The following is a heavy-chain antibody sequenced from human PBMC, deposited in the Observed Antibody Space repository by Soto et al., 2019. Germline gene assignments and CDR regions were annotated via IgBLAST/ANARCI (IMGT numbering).Heavy chain of an antibody. CDR1: GYSFTSYW. D-gene: IGHD2-15*01. V-gene: IGHV5-10-1*01. CDR3: AIKGYCSGGSCYSYGLNYYYYGMDV. J-gene: IGHJ6*02. CDR2: IDPSDSYT. Sequence: GESLKISCKGSGYSFTSYWISWVRQMPGKGLEWMERIDPSDSYTNYSPSFQGHVTISADKSISTAYLQWSSLKASDTAMYYCAIKGYCSGGSCYSYGLNYYYYGMDVWGQGTTVTVSS.